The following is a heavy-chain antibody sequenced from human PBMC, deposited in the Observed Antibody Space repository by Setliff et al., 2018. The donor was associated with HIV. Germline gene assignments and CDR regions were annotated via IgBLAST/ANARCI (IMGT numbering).Heavy chain of an antibody. CDR3: ARVSCSSWYSIPRYYYYSMDV. J-gene: IGHJ6*03. CDR2: IYFSGTP. V-gene: IGHV4-39*01. D-gene: IGHD6-13*01. CDR1: GGSINSRSYY. Sequence: PSETLSLTCTVSGGSINSRSYYWAWIRQPPGKGLEWVASIYFSGTPYYNPSLKNRVTISVDTSKNQFSLKLSSVTAADTAVYYCARVSCSSWYSIPRYYYYSMDVWGNGTTVTVSS.